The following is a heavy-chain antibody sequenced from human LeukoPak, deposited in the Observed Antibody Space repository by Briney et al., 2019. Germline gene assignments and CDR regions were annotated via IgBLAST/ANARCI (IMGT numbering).Heavy chain of an antibody. CDR3: ARGPVPAVTPGPFDY. Sequence: ASVKVSCKASGYTFSTYGISWVRQAPGEGLQWMGWISVSNGKTKYVQKFQGRVTMTIDTSTSTAYMEPSSLRSEDTAVYYCARGPVPAVTPGPFDYWGQGTLVTVSS. V-gene: IGHV1-18*01. J-gene: IGHJ4*02. D-gene: IGHD2-2*01. CDR1: GYTFSTYG. CDR2: ISVSNGKT.